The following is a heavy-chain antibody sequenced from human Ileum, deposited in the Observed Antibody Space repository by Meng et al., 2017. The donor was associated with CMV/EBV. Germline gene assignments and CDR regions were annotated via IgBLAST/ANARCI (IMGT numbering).Heavy chain of an antibody. Sequence: SCAASGVTFSSYSLHWVRQAPGKGLDWVAVISGDGERAWYGDSVKGRFTISRDNSKNTLYVQMNSLRLEDTAVYYCARGQTGLYFDYWGQGTLVTVSS. CDR1: GVTFSSYS. CDR3: ARGQTGLYFDY. D-gene: IGHD1-1*01. CDR2: ISGDGERA. V-gene: IGHV3-30*04. J-gene: IGHJ4*02.